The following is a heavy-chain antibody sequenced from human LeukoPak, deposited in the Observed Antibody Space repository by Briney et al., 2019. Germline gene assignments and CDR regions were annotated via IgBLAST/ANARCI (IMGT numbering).Heavy chain of an antibody. CDR2: IYPSDSDT. CDR3: ARGYYDSNGYYSFDL. J-gene: IGHJ4*02. V-gene: IGHV5-51*04. CDR1: GYSFSTNW. D-gene: IGHD3-22*01. Sequence: GESLKTSCLGSGYSFSTNWIAWVRQMPGKGLEWMGIIYPSDSDTKYSPSFEGQVTISADKPISTAYLQWSSLKASDSAMYYCARGYYDSNGYYSFDLWGQGTLVTVSS.